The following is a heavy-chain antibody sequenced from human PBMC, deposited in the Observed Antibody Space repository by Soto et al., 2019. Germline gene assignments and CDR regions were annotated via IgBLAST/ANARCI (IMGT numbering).Heavy chain of an antibody. V-gene: IGHV4-4*02. D-gene: IGHD6-13*01. CDR2: IYHSGST. Sequence: QVQLQESGPGLVKPSGTLSLTCAVTGGAISSSNWWSWVRQPPGKGLEWIGEIYHSGSTNYNPSLETRFNRSVDKSKNQFSLKLSSVTAAGTAVYYCARAAMGGSSWPFDYWGQGTLVTVSS. J-gene: IGHJ4*02. CDR1: GGAISSSNW. CDR3: ARAAMGGSSWPFDY.